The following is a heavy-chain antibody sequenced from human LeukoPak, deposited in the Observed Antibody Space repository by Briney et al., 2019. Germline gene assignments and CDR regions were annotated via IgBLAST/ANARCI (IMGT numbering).Heavy chain of an antibody. CDR3: GRVGITMVRGDYYFES. D-gene: IGHD3-10*01. Sequence: GGSLRLSCAASGFTFSSYEMNWVRQAPGKGLEWVSYISSSGSTIYYADSVKGRFTISRDNAKNSLYLQMNSLRAEDTAVYYCGRVGITMVRGDYYFESCGQGSLGTVSS. J-gene: IGHJ4*02. V-gene: IGHV3-48*03. CDR2: ISSSGSTI. CDR1: GFTFSSYE.